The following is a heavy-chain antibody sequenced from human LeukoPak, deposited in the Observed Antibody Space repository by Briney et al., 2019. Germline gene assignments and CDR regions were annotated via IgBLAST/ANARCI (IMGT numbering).Heavy chain of an antibody. CDR3: ARITMVRGGDI. CDR2: IKEDGSEK. CDR1: GFTFSSYW. Sequence: PGGSLRLSCAASGFTFSSYWMTWVRQAPGKGLEWVANIKEDGSEKQYGDSVKGRFTISRDNDRNSLFLEMNNLRAEDTAVYYCARITMVRGGDIWGQGTMVTVSS. J-gene: IGHJ3*02. V-gene: IGHV3-7*01. D-gene: IGHD3-10*01.